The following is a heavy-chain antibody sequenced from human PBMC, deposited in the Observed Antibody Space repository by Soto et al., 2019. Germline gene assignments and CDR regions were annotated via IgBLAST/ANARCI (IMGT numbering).Heavy chain of an antibody. Sequence: SSETLSLTCTVSGGSVTSGSYYWSWIRQPPGKGLEWIGYIYYNGRTNYNPSLKSRVTLSADTSKNQFSLKLNSLTAAATAVYSCARGGAYCVCDCSPHYLVYCGHGTRGPVS. CDR2: IYYNGRT. D-gene: IGHD2-21*02. CDR1: GGSVTSGSYY. J-gene: IGHJ4*01. CDR3: ARGGAYCVCDCSPHYLVY. V-gene: IGHV4-61*01.